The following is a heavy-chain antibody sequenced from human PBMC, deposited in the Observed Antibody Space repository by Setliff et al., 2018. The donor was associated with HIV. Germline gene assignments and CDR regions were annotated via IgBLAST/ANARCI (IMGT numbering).Heavy chain of an antibody. J-gene: IGHJ4*02. Sequence: ASVKVSCKASGYSFTNYGLNWVRQAPGQGLEWMGWISVYNGYTNYAQKLQGRVTMTTDTSTSTAYMELRSLRSDDTAVYYCARGPLLAGLGPYYFDHWGQGTLVTVSS. CDR3: ARGPLLAGLGPYYFDH. D-gene: IGHD2-21*01. V-gene: IGHV1-18*01. CDR2: ISVYNGYT. CDR1: GYSFTNYG.